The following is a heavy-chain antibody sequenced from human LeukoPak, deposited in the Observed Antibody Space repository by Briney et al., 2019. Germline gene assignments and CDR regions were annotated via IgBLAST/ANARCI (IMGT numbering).Heavy chain of an antibody. CDR3: ARASGYGFYYYYYMDV. V-gene: IGHV4-34*01. CDR1: GGSFSGYY. J-gene: IGHJ6*03. CDR2: INHSGST. D-gene: IGHD5-12*01. Sequence: PSETLSLTCTVSGGSFSGYYWSWIRQPPGKGLEWIGEINHSGSTNYNPSLKSRVTISVDTSKNQFSLKLSSVTAADTAVYYCARASGYGFYYYYYMDVWGKGTTVTVSS.